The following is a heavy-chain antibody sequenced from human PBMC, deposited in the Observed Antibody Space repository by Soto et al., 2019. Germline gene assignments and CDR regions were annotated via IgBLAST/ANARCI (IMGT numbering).Heavy chain of an antibody. J-gene: IGHJ6*03. CDR1: GYTFTSYN. CDR2: MNPNSGNT. D-gene: IGHD3-10*01. CDR3: AREAGSDPSFYCHYMDV. V-gene: IGHV1-8*01. Sequence: GASVKVSCEASGYTFTSYNINWVRQATGQGLEWMGWMNPNSGNTGYAEKFQGRVTMTRNSSIRTAYMELSGLRSEDTAVYYRAREAGSDPSFYCHYMDVWGKGTTVTVSS.